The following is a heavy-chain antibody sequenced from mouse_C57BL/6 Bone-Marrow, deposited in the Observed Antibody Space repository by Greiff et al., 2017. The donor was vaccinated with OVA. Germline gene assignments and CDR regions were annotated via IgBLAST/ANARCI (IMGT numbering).Heavy chain of an antibody. CDR2: ISNGGGST. J-gene: IGHJ1*03. D-gene: IGHD2-3*01. Sequence: EVKLVESGGGLVQPGGSLKLSCAASGFTFSDYYMYWVRQTPEKRLEWVAYISNGGGSTYYPDTVKGRFTISRDNAKNTLYLQMSRLKSEDTAMYYCARHRWSYWYFDVWGTGTAATVSS. CDR3: ARHRWSYWYFDV. V-gene: IGHV5-12*01. CDR1: GFTFSDYY.